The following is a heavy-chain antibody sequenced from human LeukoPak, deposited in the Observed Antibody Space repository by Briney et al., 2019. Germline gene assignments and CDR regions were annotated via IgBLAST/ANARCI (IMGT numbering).Heavy chain of an antibody. V-gene: IGHV3-48*03. D-gene: IGHD6-19*01. CDR1: GFTLSSYE. CDR2: ISSSGSTI. CDR3: ARDLSSGWYLSSASYYFDY. J-gene: IGHJ4*02. Sequence: GGSLRLSCVASGFTLSSYEMNWVRQAPGKGLEWVSYISSSGSTIKYADSVKGRFTISRDNAKNSLYLQMNSLRAEDTAVYYCARDLSSGWYLSSASYYFDYWGQGTLVTVSS.